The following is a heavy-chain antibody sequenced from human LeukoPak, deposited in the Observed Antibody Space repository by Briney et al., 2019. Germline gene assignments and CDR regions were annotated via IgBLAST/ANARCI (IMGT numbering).Heavy chain of an antibody. D-gene: IGHD1-14*01. CDR3: ASPTDLSDY. CDR2: ISISGSII. Sequence: PGGSLRLSCTASGFXFSSYEINWVRQAPGKGLEWVSYISISGSIIYYADSVKGRFTISRDNAKNSLYLQMNSLRAEDTAVYYCASPTDLSDYWGQGTLVTVSS. CDR1: GFXFSSYE. V-gene: IGHV3-48*03. J-gene: IGHJ4*02.